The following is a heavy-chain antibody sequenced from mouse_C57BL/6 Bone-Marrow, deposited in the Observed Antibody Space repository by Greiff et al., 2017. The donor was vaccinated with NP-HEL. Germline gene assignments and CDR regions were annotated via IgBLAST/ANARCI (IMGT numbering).Heavy chain of an antibody. V-gene: IGHV1-52*01. CDR2: IDPSDSDT. D-gene: IGHD1-1*01. CDR3: ARGDSPYYYGSSYYAMDY. J-gene: IGHJ4*01. CDR1: GYTFTSYW. Sequence: QVQLQQPGAELVRPGSSVKLSCKASGYTFTSYWMHWVKQRPIQGLEWIGNIDPSDSDTHYNQKFKDKATLTVDKSSSTAYIQLSSLTSEDSAVYYCARGDSPYYYGSSYYAMDYWGQGTSVTVSS.